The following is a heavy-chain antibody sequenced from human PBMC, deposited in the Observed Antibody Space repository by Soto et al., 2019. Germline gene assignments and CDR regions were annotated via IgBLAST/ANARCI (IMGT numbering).Heavy chain of an antibody. V-gene: IGHV1-46*01. D-gene: IGHD5-12*01. CDR2: INPSGGST. CDR3: ARDIVKWLPSNPYYFDY. Sequence: ASVKVSCKASGYTFTSYYMHWVRQAPGQGLEWMGIINPSGGSTSYAQKFQGRVTMTRDTSTSTVYMELSSLRSEDTAVYYCARDIVKWLPSNPYYFDYWGQGTLVTVSS. J-gene: IGHJ4*02. CDR1: GYTFTSYY.